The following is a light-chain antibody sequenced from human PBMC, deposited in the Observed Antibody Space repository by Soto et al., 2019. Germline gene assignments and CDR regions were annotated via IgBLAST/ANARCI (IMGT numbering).Light chain of an antibody. V-gene: IGKV1-39*01. Sequence: DIQMTQSPSSLSASVGDRVTITCRASQGISTYLNWYQQKPGKAPKLLIYAASNLQSGVPSRFSGSGSETDFTLTISGLQPEDFATYSCQHSTTWAFXQGTKVDIK. J-gene: IGKJ1*01. CDR2: AAS. CDR3: QHSTTWA. CDR1: QGISTY.